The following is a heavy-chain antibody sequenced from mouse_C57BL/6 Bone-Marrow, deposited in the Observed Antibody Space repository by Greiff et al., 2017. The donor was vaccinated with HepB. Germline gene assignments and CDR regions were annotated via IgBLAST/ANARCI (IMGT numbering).Heavy chain of an antibody. D-gene: IGHD1-1*01. Sequence: VQLQQSGPGLVQPSQSLSISCTVSGFSFTSYGVHWVRQSPGKGLEWLGVIWSGGSTDYNAAFISRLSISKDNSKSQVFFNMTSLQADYTAIYYCSGLLLRPNAMDYWGQGTSVTVSS. CDR2: IWSGGST. CDR3: SGLLLRPNAMDY. J-gene: IGHJ4*01. V-gene: IGHV2-2*01. CDR1: GFSFTSYG.